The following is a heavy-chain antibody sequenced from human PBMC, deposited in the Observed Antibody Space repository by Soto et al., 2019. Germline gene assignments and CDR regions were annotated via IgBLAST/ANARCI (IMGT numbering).Heavy chain of an antibody. J-gene: IGHJ5*02. D-gene: IGHD3-16*02. V-gene: IGHV4-39*01. CDR2: IFYNGGT. CDR1: GGSISSNDYY. Sequence: QLQLQESGPGLAKTSETLSLTCSVSGGSISSNDYYWGWVRQPPGKGLEWIGSIFYNGGTYYNPSFKSRVTISVDTSKTRFSLRLSSVTAADTAVYYCARQATSEYRARRFDPWGQGTLVIVSS. CDR3: ARQATSEYRARRFDP.